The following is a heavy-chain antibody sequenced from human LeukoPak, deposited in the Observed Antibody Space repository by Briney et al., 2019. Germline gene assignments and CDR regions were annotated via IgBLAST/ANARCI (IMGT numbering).Heavy chain of an antibody. Sequence: PSETLSLTCTVSGGSISSSSYYWGWIRQPTGKGLERIGNIFYSGSTYYNPSLKSRVTISVDTSKNQFSLKLSSVTAADTAVYYCATDRKYYSSGDYSGQGTLVTVSS. CDR3: ATDRKYYSSGDY. CDR2: IFYSGST. J-gene: IGHJ4*02. D-gene: IGHD6-19*01. V-gene: IGHV4-39*02. CDR1: GGSISSSSYY.